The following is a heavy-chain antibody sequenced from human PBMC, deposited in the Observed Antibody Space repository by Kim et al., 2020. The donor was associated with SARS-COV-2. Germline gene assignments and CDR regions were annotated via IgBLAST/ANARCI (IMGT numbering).Heavy chain of an antibody. CDR3: ARRDYYDSTGYYLY. Sequence: PSLKSRVTISVDKSKKQFSLKLNSVTAADTAVYYCARRDYYDSTGYYLYWGQGTLVTVSS. V-gene: IGHV4-4*02. J-gene: IGHJ4*02. D-gene: IGHD3-22*01.